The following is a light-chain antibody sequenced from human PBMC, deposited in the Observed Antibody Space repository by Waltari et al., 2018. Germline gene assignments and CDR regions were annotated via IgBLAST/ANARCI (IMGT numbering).Light chain of an antibody. CDR1: QSLLHRNGNNY. V-gene: IGKV2-28*01. CDR3: MQSLQTLWT. CDR2: LGS. Sequence: DIVVTQSPLSLPVTPGETASISCRSSQSLLHRNGNNYLDRYLQKPGQSPQLLIYLGSNRASGVPDRFSGSGSGTDFTLRISRVEAEDVGVYYCMQSLQTLWTFGPGTKVEIK. J-gene: IGKJ1*01.